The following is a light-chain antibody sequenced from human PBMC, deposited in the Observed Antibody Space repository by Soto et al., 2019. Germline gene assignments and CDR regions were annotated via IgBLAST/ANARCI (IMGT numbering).Light chain of an antibody. CDR1: QSVTSSY. V-gene: IGKV3-20*01. CDR3: QQYSSSPPMYT. Sequence: EIVLTQFPGTLSLSPGERATLSCRAGQSVTSSYLAWYQQKPGQAPRLLIYGASTRATDIPDRFSGSGSGTDVTLTISRLEPEDFGVYYCQQYSSSPPMYTFGQGTKLEIK. J-gene: IGKJ2*01. CDR2: GAS.